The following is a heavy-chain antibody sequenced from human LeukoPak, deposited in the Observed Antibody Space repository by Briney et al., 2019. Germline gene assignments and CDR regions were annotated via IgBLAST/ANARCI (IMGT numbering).Heavy chain of an antibody. J-gene: IGHJ3*02. CDR1: GFTFNTYS. D-gene: IGHD3-3*01. CDR2: IKQDGSER. V-gene: IGHV3-7*01. CDR3: AKPITISGATDGFDI. Sequence: HPGGSLRLSCAASGFTFNTYSMNWVRQAPGKGLEWVANIKQDGSERYYVDSVKGRFTISRDNAKNSLYMQMNSLRAEDTAVYYCAKPITISGATDGFDIWGQGTKVTVSS.